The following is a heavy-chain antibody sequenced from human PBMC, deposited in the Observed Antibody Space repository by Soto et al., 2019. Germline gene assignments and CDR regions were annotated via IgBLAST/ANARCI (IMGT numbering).Heavy chain of an antibody. V-gene: IGHV3-48*01. J-gene: IGHJ5*02. Sequence: EVQLVESGGGLVQPGGSLRLSCAASGFTFSSYSMNWVRQAPGKGLEWVSYISSSSSTIYYADSVKGRFTISRDNAKNSLYPQKNSLRAEDTAVYYCAREGDSSGWYNWFDPWGQGTLVTVSS. CDR2: ISSSSSTI. CDR3: AREGDSSGWYNWFDP. CDR1: GFTFSSYS. D-gene: IGHD3-22*01.